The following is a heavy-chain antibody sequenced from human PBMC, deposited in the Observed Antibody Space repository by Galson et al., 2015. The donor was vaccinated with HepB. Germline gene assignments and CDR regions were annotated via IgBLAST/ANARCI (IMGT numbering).Heavy chain of an antibody. J-gene: IGHJ4*02. CDR2: INPSGGST. V-gene: IGHV1-46*01. CDR3: ARGGDSSGYLSPRLDY. CDR1: GYTFTSYY. D-gene: IGHD3-22*01. Sequence: SVKVSCKASGYTFTSYYMHWVRQAPGQGLEWMGIINPSGGSTSYAQKFQGRVTMTRDTSTSTVYMELSSLRSEDTAVYYCARGGDSSGYLSPRLDYWGQGTLVTVSS.